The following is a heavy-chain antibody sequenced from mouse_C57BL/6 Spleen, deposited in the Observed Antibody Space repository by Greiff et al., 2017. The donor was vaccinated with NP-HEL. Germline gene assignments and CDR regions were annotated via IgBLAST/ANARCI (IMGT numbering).Heavy chain of an antibody. D-gene: IGHD2-12*01. J-gene: IGHJ4*01. CDR3: AREDYRRYYYAMDY. V-gene: IGHV1-22*01. Sequence: VQLQQSGPELVKPGASVKMSCKASGYTFTDYNMHWVKQSHGKSLEWIGYINPNNGGTSYNQKFKGKAPLTVNTSSSTAYMELRSLTSEDSAVYYCAREDYRRYYYAMDYWGQGTSVTVSS. CDR2: INPNNGGT. CDR1: GYTFTDYN.